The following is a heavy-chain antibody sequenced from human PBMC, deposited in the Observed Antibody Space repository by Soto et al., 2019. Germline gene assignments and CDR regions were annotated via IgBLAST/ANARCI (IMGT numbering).Heavy chain of an antibody. D-gene: IGHD5-12*01. V-gene: IGHV2-5*02. CDR1: GFSLNTNGVG. J-gene: IGHJ4*02. CDR3: AHRFTEEMATPYYFDY. CDR2: IYWDDDK. Sequence: QITLKESGPTLVNPTQTLTLTCTFSGFSLNTNGVGVGWIRQPPGKALEWLALIYWDDDKRYSPSLKSRLTITKDTSKNQVVLTMTNMDPVDTATYYCAHRFTEEMATPYYFDYWGQGTLVTVSS.